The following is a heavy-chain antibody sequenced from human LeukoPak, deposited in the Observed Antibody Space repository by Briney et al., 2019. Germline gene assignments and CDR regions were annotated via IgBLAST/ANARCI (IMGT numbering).Heavy chain of an antibody. J-gene: IGHJ4*02. D-gene: IGHD3-10*01. CDR1: GFTSSSYW. V-gene: IGHV3-74*01. Sequence: GGSLRLSCAASGFTSSSYWIHWVRQAPGKGLVWVSRINSDGSSTSYADSVKGRFTISRDNAKNTLYLQMNSLRAEDTAVYYCARADYRFYYGSGSVDYWGQGTLVTVSS. CDR3: ARADYRFYYGSGSVDY. CDR2: INSDGSST.